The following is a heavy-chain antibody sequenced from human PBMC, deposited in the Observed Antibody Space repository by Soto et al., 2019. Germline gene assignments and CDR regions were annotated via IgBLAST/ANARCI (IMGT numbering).Heavy chain of an antibody. J-gene: IGHJ6*02. D-gene: IGHD3-10*01. CDR3: AKDLNGSGSFTSYYHYGMDV. V-gene: IGHV3-23*01. Sequence: EVQMLESGGGLVHPGGSLRLSCAASGFTFSNYAMNWVRQAPGKGLELVSSISGSGRNTYYADSVKGWLTISRDSSKNTLYLQMNSLRVEDTGVYYCAKDLNGSGSFTSYYHYGMDVWRQGTTVTVSS. CDR1: GFTFSNYA. CDR2: ISGSGRNT.